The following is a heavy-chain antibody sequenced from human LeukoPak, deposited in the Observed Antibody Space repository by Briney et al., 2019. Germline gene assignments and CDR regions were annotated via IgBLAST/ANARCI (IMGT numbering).Heavy chain of an antibody. J-gene: IGHJ4*02. CDR2: INHSGST. Sequence: SETLSLTCAVYGGSFSGYYWGWIRQPPGRGLEWIGEINHSGSTNYNPSLKSRVTISVDTSKNQFSLKLSSVTAADTAVYYCASPRRAGEGFDYWGQGTLVTVSS. CDR3: ASPRRAGEGFDY. V-gene: IGHV4-34*01. CDR1: GGSFSGYY. D-gene: IGHD2-21*01.